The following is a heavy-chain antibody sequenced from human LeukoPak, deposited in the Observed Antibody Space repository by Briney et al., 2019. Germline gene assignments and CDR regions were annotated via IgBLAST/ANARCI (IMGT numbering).Heavy chain of an antibody. Sequence: NLSETLSVTCTVSGGSINNYFWSWMRQPPGKGLEWIGYIHYRGSTLYDSSLKSRVTISVDTSKNQFSLKLSSVTAADTAVYYCARHAEIAAYREAMDVWGKGTTVTVSS. J-gene: IGHJ6*04. CDR2: IHYRGST. V-gene: IGHV4-59*01. CDR1: GGSINNYF. CDR3: ARHAEIAAYREAMDV. D-gene: IGHD2-21*01.